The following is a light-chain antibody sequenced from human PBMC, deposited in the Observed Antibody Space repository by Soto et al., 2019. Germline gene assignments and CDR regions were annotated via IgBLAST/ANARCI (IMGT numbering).Light chain of an antibody. V-gene: IGKV1-27*01. CDR2: ATS. CDR1: QVSTSY. CDR3: QRYSGAPTWA. Sequence: IQMTQSPSSLSASVGDTVTMSCRASQVSTSYVAWYQQKPGKPTKLLIYATSNLQSGVPSRFRGSGSGTEFTLTISSLQIEDVATYYCQRYSGAPTWAFGQGTKVEI. J-gene: IGKJ1*01.